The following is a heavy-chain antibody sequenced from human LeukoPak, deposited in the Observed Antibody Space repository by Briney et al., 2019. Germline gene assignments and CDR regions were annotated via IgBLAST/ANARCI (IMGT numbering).Heavy chain of an antibody. Sequence: GGSLRLSCAASGFTLSDYHMNWVRQAPGKGLEWLSSITTISPYKYYAGAVRGRFTISRDNAKNSLYLQMNSLRGEDAAVYYCARSGGPGTYHQLRYNWFDPWGQGTLVTVSS. CDR2: ITTISPYK. V-gene: IGHV3-21*01. D-gene: IGHD3-10*01. CDR1: GFTLSDYH. CDR3: ARSGGPGTYHQLRYNWFDP. J-gene: IGHJ5*02.